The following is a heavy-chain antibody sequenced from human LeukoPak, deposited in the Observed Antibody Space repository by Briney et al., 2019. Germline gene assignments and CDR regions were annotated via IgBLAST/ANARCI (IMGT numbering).Heavy chain of an antibody. CDR1: GGSMRSYY. CDR2: VYYTGST. D-gene: IGHD5-12*01. CDR3: ARGYSGYYDY. V-gene: IGHV4-59*08. J-gene: IGHJ4*02. Sequence: SETLSLTCTVSGGSMRSYYWTWIRQPPGKGLECIGYVYYTGSTDYNPSLKSRVTISADMSKNQFSLKSSSVTAADTAVYYCARGYSGYYDYWGQGTLVTVSS.